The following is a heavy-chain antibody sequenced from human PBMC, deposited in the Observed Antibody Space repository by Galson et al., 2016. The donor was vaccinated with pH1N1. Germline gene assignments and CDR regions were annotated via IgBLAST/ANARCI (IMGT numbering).Heavy chain of an antibody. V-gene: IGHV3-23*01. CDR1: GFTFSSYV. J-gene: IGHJ4*02. CDR3: ARGGNCSGGSCYDVFDY. CDR2: ISASGDTT. D-gene: IGHD2-15*01. Sequence: SLRLSCAASGFTFSSYVMSWVRQGPGKGLAWVSVISASGDTTYFADSVKGRFTISRDNSKNTLHLQMNNLRSEDTAVYYCARGGNCSGGSCYDVFDYWGQGTLLTVS.